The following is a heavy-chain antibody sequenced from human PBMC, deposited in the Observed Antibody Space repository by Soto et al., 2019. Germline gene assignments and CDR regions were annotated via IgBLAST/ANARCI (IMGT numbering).Heavy chain of an antibody. CDR1: GGTFSSYA. V-gene: IGHV1-69*12. CDR3: ARVGSYSGYDIGAFDI. CDR2: IIPIFGTA. J-gene: IGHJ3*02. D-gene: IGHD5-12*01. Sequence: QVQLVQSGAEVKKPGSSVKVSCKASGGTFSSYAISWVRQAPGQGLEWMGGIIPIFGTANYAQKFQGRATITADESTSTAYMELSSLRSEDTAVYYCARVGSYSGYDIGAFDIWGQGTMVTVSS.